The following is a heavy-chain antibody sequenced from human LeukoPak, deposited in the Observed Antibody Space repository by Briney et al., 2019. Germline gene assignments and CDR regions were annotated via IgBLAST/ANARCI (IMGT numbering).Heavy chain of an antibody. CDR3: ARVDDRGHYSDSSGPRKLFDY. CDR2: INPDSGGT. D-gene: IGHD3-22*01. CDR1: GYTLTGYY. Sequence: ASVKVSCKASGYTLTGYYIHWVRQAPGQGPEWMGWINPDSGGTNYAQKFQGRVTMTRDTSITTAYMELSRLRSDDTAVYYCARVDDRGHYSDSSGPRKLFDYWGQGTLVTVSS. V-gene: IGHV1-2*02. J-gene: IGHJ4*02.